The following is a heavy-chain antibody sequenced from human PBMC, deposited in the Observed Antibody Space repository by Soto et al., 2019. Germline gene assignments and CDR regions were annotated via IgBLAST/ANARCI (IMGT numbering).Heavy chain of an antibody. CDR2: INIGSGNT. J-gene: IGHJ6*02. D-gene: IGHD2-21*02. Sequence: ASLKVSCKASGYGFSSYAMHWVRQAPGQRLEWMGWINIGSGNTEYSQNFQDRITITRDTSASTVYMELSSLRSEDTAVYYCARDGGDCGYRLAYYYYIGMDVWGQGTTVTVSS. V-gene: IGHV1-3*04. CDR3: ARDGGDCGYRLAYYYYIGMDV. CDR1: GYGFSSYA.